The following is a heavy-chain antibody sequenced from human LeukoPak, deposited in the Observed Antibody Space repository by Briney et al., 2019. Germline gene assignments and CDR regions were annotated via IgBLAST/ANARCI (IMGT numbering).Heavy chain of an antibody. V-gene: IGHV4-59*05. CDR2: IYYSGST. J-gene: IGHJ6*03. D-gene: IGHD1-14*01. CDR3: ARHRGYYYYMDV. CDR1: GGSISSYY. Sequence: SETLSLTCTVSGGSISSYYWSWIRQPPGKGLEWIGSIYYSGSTYYNPSLKSRVTISVDTSKNQFSLKLSSVTAADTAVYYCARHRGYYYYMDVWGKGTMVTVSS.